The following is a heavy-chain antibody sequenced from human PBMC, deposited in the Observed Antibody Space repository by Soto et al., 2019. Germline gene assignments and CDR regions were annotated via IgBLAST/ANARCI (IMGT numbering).Heavy chain of an antibody. CDR2: IYYSGTT. J-gene: IGHJ5*02. Sequence: PSETLSLTCTVSGDSISTRHYYWGWIRQPPGKGLEWLGSIYYSGTTYYNPSLKRRVTISADTSKNQFSLKLISVTAADTAVYYCASPPPSGTSHRFDPWGQGTLVTVSP. CDR3: ASPPPSGTSHRFDP. V-gene: IGHV4-39*01. CDR1: GDSISTRHYY.